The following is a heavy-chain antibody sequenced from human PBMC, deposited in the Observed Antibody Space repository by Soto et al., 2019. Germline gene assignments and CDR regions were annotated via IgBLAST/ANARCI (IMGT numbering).Heavy chain of an antibody. Sequence: HPGGSLRLSCAACGFTFSSYAMSWVRQAPGKXLEWVSAISGSGGSTYYADSVKGRFTISRDNSKNTLYLQMNSLRAEDTAVYYCARRYYYDSSGYYWYFDLWGRGTLVTVSS. CDR3: ARRYYYDSSGYYWYFDL. D-gene: IGHD3-22*01. J-gene: IGHJ2*01. CDR2: ISGSGGST. CDR1: GFTFSSYA. V-gene: IGHV3-23*01.